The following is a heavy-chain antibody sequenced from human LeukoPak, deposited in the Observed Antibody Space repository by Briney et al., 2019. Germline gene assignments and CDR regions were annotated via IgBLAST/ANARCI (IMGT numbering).Heavy chain of an antibody. J-gene: IGHJ4*02. V-gene: IGHV4-59*08. CDR1: GGSISSYY. CDR3: ASGDFYGDYGGIDY. CDR2: IYYSGST. Sequence: SETLSLTCTVSGGSISSYYWSWIRQPPGKGLEWIGYIYYSGSTNYNPSLKSRVTISVDTSKNQFSLKLSSVTAADTAVYYCASGDFYGDYGGIDYWGQGTLVTVSS. D-gene: IGHD4-17*01.